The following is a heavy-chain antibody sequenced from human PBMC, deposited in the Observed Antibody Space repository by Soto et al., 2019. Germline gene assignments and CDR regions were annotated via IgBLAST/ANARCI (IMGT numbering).Heavy chain of an antibody. CDR3: ARDKITGLFDY. J-gene: IGHJ4*02. CDR2: INHSGST. Sequence: QVQLQQWGAGLLKPSETLSLTCAVYGGSFSGYYWTWIRQPPGTGLEWIGEINHSGSTSYNPSLKSRVTISVDTSKNQFSLTLTSVTAADTAVNYCARDKITGLFDYWGQGTLVTVSS. V-gene: IGHV4-34*01. D-gene: IGHD2-8*02. CDR1: GGSFSGYY.